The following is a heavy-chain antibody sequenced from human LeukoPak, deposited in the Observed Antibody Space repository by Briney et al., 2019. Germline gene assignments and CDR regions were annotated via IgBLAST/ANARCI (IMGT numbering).Heavy chain of an antibody. V-gene: IGHV3-30*04. J-gene: IGHJ4*02. CDR1: GFTFSSYA. CDR3: ARGGDDY. Sequence: PGGSLRLSCAASGFTFSSYAMHWVRQAPGKGLEWVAVISYDGSNKYYADSVKGRFTISRDNAKNTVYLQMNSLRGEDTAMYFCARGGDDYWGQGTLVIVSS. D-gene: IGHD2-21*01. CDR2: ISYDGSNK.